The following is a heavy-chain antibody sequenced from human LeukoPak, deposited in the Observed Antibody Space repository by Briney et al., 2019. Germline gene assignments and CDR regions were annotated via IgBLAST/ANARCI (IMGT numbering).Heavy chain of an antibody. V-gene: IGHV3-13*01. Sequence: PGGSLRLSCAASGSTFSSYSMNWVRQTPGKGLEWVSAIGTAGDTYYPGSVKGRFTISRENAKNSLYLQMNSLRAGDTAVYYCARGHLRFLEWLSPSYGMDVWGQGTTVTVSS. D-gene: IGHD3-3*01. CDR3: ARGHLRFLEWLSPSYGMDV. CDR1: GSTFSSYS. J-gene: IGHJ6*02. CDR2: IGTAGDT.